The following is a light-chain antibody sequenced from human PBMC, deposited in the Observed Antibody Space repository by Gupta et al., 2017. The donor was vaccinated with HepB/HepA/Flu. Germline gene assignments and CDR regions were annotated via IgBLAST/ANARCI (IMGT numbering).Light chain of an antibody. V-gene: IGKV1-39*01. CDR1: QYINNY. J-gene: IGKJ4*01. CDR3: QQTYDTLRT. CDR2: GAS. Sequence: DIQMTQSPSSLSASVGDRVTITCRASQYINNYLNWYQHKPGKAPQLLIYGASSLQSGVPSTFSGSGSGTDFTLTITSLQPEDFATYYCQQTYDTLRTFGGGTKVEIK.